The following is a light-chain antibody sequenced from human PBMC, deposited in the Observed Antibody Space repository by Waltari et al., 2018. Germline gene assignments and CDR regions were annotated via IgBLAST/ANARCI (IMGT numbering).Light chain of an antibody. CDR1: QSLLHSDGNTY. CDR2: KVT. CDR3: MQSTKDPRT. Sequence: DIVMTQTPLSLPVTPGEPASISCRSSQSLLHSDGNTYLHWYLQKPGQSPRLLIYKVTNRESRVPVRFSGSWSGTDFTLKISRVEPEDVGVYYCMQSTKDPRTFGQGTKVEIK. V-gene: IGKV2D-29*02. J-gene: IGKJ1*01.